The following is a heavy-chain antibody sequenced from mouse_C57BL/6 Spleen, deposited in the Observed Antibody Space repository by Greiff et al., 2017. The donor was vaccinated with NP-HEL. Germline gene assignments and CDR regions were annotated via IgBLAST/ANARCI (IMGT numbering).Heavy chain of an antibody. Sequence: EVQLQQSGPELVKPGASVKISCKASGYSFTDYNMNWVKQSNGKSLEWIGVINPNYGTTSYNQKFKGKATLTVDQSSSTAYMQLNSLTSADSAVYYCARNYYGRSYGYFDVWGTGTTVTVSS. J-gene: IGHJ1*03. D-gene: IGHD1-1*01. CDR3: ARNYYGRSYGYFDV. V-gene: IGHV1-39*01. CDR1: GYSFTDYN. CDR2: INPNYGTT.